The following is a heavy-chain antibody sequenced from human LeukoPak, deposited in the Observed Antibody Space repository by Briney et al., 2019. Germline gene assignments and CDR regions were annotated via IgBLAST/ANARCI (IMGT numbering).Heavy chain of an antibody. D-gene: IGHD1/OR15-1a*01. J-gene: IGHJ5*02. CDR3: ARRIANRNWFDP. Sequence: GSLRLSCAASGFTFSAYNMNWVRQPPGKGLEWIGSIFYSGAAHCNPSLKSRVTISVDTSNNQFSLMLSSVTAADTAVYYCARRIANRNWFDPWGQGTLVTVSS. V-gene: IGHV4-39*01. CDR2: IFYSGAA. CDR1: GFTFSAYN.